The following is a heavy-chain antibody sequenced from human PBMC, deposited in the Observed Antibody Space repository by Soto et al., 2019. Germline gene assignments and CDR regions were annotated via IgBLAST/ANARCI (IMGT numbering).Heavy chain of an antibody. CDR2: ISGSGGST. CDR3: AKVGAVDPLRRWFDP. V-gene: IGHV3-23*01. CDR1: GLTFSSYA. Sequence: GGSLRLSCAASGLTFSSYAMSWVRQAPGKGLEWVSAISGSGGSTYYADSVKGRFAISRDNSKNTLYLQMNSLRAEDTAVYYCAKVGAVDPLRRWFDPWGQGTLVTVSS. J-gene: IGHJ5*02. D-gene: IGHD2-2*01.